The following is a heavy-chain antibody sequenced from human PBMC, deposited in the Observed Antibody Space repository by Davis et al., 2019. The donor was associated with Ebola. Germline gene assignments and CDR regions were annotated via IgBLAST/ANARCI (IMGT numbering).Heavy chain of an antibody. CDR2: VYYSGST. CDR3: ARGHGDYGNDAFDI. J-gene: IGHJ3*02. V-gene: IGHV4-39*07. D-gene: IGHD4-17*01. Sequence: SQTLSLTCTVSGGSISHRAYYWGWIRQPPGKGLEWIGNVYYSGSTNYNPSLKSRVTISVDTSKSQFSLNLSSVTAADTAVYYCARGHGDYGNDAFDIWGQGTMVTVSS. CDR1: GGSISHRAYY.